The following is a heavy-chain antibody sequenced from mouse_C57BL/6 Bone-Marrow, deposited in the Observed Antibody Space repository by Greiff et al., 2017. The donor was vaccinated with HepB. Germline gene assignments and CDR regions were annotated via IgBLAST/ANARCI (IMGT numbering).Heavy chain of an antibody. CDR2: ISNGGGST. CDR1: GFTFSDYY. CDR3: AIYYDYDRS. V-gene: IGHV5-12*01. J-gene: IGHJ3*01. Sequence: EVKVVESGGGLVQPGGSLKLSCAASGFTFSDYYMYWVRQTPEKRLEWVAYISNGGGSTYYPDTVKGRFTISRDNAKNTLYLQMSRLKSEDTAMYYCAIYYDYDRSWGQGTLVTVSA. D-gene: IGHD2-4*01.